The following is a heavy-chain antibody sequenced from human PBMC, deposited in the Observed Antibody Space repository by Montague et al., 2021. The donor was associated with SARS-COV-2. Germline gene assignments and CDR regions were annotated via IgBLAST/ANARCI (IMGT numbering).Heavy chain of an antibody. CDR2: INTSGST. J-gene: IGHJ4*02. Sequence: SETLSLTCTVYGGSFSSYYWSWIRQPAGKGLEWIGHINTSGSTNYNPSLKSRVTISVDTSKNQFFLKLSSVTAADAAVYYCARVVGFGFDYWGQGTLVTVSS. CDR1: GGSFSSYY. V-gene: IGHV4-4*07. D-gene: IGHD2-21*01. CDR3: ARVVGFGFDY.